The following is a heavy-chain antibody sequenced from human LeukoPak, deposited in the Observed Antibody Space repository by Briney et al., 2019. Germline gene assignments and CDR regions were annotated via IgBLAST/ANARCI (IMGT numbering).Heavy chain of an antibody. CDR3: ARGYSSSSLYFDY. D-gene: IGHD6-6*01. J-gene: IGHJ4*02. CDR2: IWYDGSNK. Sequence: GGSLRLSCAASGFTFSSYGMHWVRQAPGKGLEWVAVIWYDGSNKYYADSVKGRFTISRDNSKNTLYLQMNSLRTEDTAVYYCARGYSSSSLYFDYWGQGTLVTVSS. CDR1: GFTFSSYG. V-gene: IGHV3-33*01.